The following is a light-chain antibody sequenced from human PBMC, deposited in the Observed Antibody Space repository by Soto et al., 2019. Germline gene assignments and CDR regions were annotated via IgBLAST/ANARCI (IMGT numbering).Light chain of an antibody. CDR2: GAS. Sequence: EIVMTQSPGTLSVSPGERATLFCRASQTVSNKLAWYQQKPGQAPRLIIYGASTRATGIPARFSGSGSGTDFTLTISSLEPEDFAVYYCQQRSNWPTFGQGTKV. V-gene: IGKV3-15*01. CDR3: QQRSNWPT. CDR1: QTVSNK. J-gene: IGKJ1*01.